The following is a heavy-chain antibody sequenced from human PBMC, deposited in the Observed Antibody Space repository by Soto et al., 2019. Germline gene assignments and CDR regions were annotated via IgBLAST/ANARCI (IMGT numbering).Heavy chain of an antibody. CDR1: GGSISSSSYY. J-gene: IGHJ4*02. Sequence: SETLSLTCTVSGGSISSSSYYWGWIRQPPGKGLEWIGSIYYSGSTYYNPSLKSRVTISVDTSKNQFSLKLSSVTAADTAVYYCAAGEIQPYYFDYWGQGTLVTVSS. CDR2: IYYSGST. D-gene: IGHD1-26*01. V-gene: IGHV4-39*07. CDR3: AAGEIQPYYFDY.